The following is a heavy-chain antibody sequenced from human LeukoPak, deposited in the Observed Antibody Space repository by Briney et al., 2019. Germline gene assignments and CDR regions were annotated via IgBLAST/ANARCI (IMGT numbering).Heavy chain of an antibody. CDR1: GGSISSFY. CDR2: NSDMGNS. V-gene: IGHV4-59*01. Sequence: SETLSLTCTVSGGSISSFYWTWIRQAPGKGLEWIGYNSDMGNSNYSPSLKSRVTISVDTSKNQFSLKVTSVTAADTAVYYCARENYYRSGSPFDYWGQGTLVTVSS. D-gene: IGHD3-10*01. J-gene: IGHJ4*02. CDR3: ARENYYRSGSPFDY.